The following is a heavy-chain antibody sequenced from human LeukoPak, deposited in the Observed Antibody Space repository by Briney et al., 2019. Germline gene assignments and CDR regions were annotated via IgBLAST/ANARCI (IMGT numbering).Heavy chain of an antibody. Sequence: SETLSLTCAVYGGSFSGYYWSWIRQPPGKGLKWIGEINHSGSTSYNPSLKSRVTISVDTSKNQFSLKLSSVTAADTAVYYCARTPYSGSHFDYWGQEPWSPSPQ. CDR1: GGSFSGYY. D-gene: IGHD1-26*01. CDR3: ARTPYSGSHFDY. J-gene: IGHJ4*01. V-gene: IGHV4-34*01. CDR2: INHSGST.